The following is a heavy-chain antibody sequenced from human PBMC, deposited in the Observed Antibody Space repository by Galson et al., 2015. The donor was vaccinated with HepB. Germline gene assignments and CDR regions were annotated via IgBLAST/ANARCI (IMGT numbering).Heavy chain of an antibody. Sequence: SLRLSCAASGFTFSSYAMSWVRQAPGKGLEWVSAISGSGGSTYYADSVKGRFTISRDNSKNTLYLQMNSLRAGDTAVYYCAKLGGGFRVLRDFDLWGRGTLVTVSS. D-gene: IGHD3-10*01. CDR3: AKLGGGFRVLRDFDL. V-gene: IGHV3-23*01. CDR1: GFTFSSYA. J-gene: IGHJ2*01. CDR2: ISGSGGST.